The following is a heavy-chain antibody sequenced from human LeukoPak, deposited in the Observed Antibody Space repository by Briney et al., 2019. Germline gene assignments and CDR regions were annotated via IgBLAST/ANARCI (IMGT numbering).Heavy chain of an antibody. CDR3: ARADQWLIRLAS. D-gene: IGHD6-19*01. CDR1: GGSISSGGYY. CDR2: IYHSGPT. Sequence: PSQTLSLTCTVPGGSISSGGYYWSWIRQPPGKGLEWIGYIYHSGPTYYNPSLRSRVTILVDTSKNQFSLKLTSVTAADTAVYYCARADQWLIRLASWGQGTLVTVSS. J-gene: IGHJ4*02. V-gene: IGHV4-30-2*01.